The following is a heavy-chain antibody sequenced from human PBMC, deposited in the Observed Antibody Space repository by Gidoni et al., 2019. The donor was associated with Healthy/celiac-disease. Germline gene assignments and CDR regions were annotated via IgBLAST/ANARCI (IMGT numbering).Heavy chain of an antibody. J-gene: IGHJ6*02. V-gene: IGHV1-46*01. CDR1: GYTFTSSS. CDR3: ARDLGYCSGGSCYSSYYYYGMDV. Sequence: QVQLVQSGAEVKKPGASVKVSCKASGYTFTSSSMHWVRQAPGQGLEWMGIINPSGGSTSYAQKFQGRVTMTRDTSTSTVYMELSSLRSEDTAVYYCARDLGYCSGGSCYSSYYYYGMDVWGQGTTVTVSS. D-gene: IGHD2-15*01. CDR2: INPSGGST.